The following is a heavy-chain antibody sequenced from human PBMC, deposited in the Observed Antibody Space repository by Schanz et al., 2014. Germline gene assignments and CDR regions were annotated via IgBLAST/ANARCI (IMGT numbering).Heavy chain of an antibody. D-gene: IGHD1-1*01. CDR1: GFTFSSYV. J-gene: IGHJ6*02. Sequence: EVQVVESGGGFVQLGGSLRLSCAASGFTFSSYVMNWVRQAPGRGLEWVSFISASGDSTSYADSVKGRFTISRDNSKNTLYLQMNSLRDEDTAMYYCARRVPYSFGLDVWGQGATVTVSS. CDR2: ISASGDST. V-gene: IGHV3-23*04. CDR3: ARRVPYSFGLDV.